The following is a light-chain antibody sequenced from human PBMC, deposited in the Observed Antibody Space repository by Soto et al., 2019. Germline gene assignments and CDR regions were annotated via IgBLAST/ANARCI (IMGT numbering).Light chain of an antibody. V-gene: IGKV1-27*01. CDR3: QQYNTAPWT. CDR1: QAISNY. J-gene: IGKJ1*01. CDR2: AAS. Sequence: DIQMTQSPSSLSASVGDRVTITCRASQAISNYLAWYQQKPGKVPKLLIYAASTLQSGVPSRFSGSGSGTEYTLTISSLQPEDFATYYCQQYNTAPWTFGQGTKVEIK.